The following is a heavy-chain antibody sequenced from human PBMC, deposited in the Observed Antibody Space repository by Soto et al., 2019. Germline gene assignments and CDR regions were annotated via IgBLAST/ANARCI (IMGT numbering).Heavy chain of an antibody. D-gene: IGHD3-22*01. CDR2: ISANYGTA. Sequence: SVKVSFKASGGTFSSYAITWVRQAPGQGLEWMGGISANYGTANYAQKLQGRVTMTTDTSTSTAYMELRSLRSDDTAVYYCARDHGSLYDSSGYYPCCGWFDPWGQGTLVTVSS. CDR1: GGTFSSYA. V-gene: IGHV1-69*05. CDR3: ARDHGSLYDSSGYYPCCGWFDP. J-gene: IGHJ5*02.